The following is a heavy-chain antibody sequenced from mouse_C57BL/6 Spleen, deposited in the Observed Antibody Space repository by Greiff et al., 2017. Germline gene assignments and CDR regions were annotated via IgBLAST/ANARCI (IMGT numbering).Heavy chain of an antibody. Sequence: EVKLVESGGGLVKPGGSLKLSCAASGFTFSSYAMSWVRQTPEKRLEWVATISDGGSYTYYPDNVKGRITISRDNAKNNLYLQMSHLKSEDTAMYDCARDEGDWDDWYLDVWGPGTTLTVSS. CDR2: ISDGGSYT. J-gene: IGHJ1*01. CDR3: ARDEGDWDDWYLDV. V-gene: IGHV5-4*01. D-gene: IGHD4-1*01. CDR1: GFTFSSYA.